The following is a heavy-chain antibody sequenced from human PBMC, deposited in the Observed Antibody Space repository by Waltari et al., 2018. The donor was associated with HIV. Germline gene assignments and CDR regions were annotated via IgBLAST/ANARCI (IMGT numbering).Heavy chain of an antibody. CDR2: IYYRGST. J-gene: IGHJ5*02. V-gene: IGHV4-59*01. CDR3: ARGGYEIAVTRGGGWFDP. D-gene: IGHD6-19*01. CDR1: GGSISNYY. Sequence: QVQLQESGPGLVKPSETLSLTCSVSGGSISNYYWSWIRQPPGKGLDWIGYIYYRGSTKYNSSLKSRVTISVDTSKNQFSLEVNSVTAADTAVYYCARGGYEIAVTRGGGWFDPWGQGTLVTVSS.